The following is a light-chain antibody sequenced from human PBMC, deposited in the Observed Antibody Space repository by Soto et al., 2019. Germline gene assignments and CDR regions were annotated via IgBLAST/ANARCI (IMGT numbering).Light chain of an antibody. Sequence: IQMTQSPSSLSVSVTDRVTITCRASQDIGNDLGWYQQRPGEATELLLYAASTLRSGVPSRFSGSGSGTQFTLTINNLQPEDSATYFCLQDHDYPWTFGHGTKVEV. V-gene: IGKV1-6*02. CDR1: QDIGND. CDR2: AAS. CDR3: LQDHDYPWT. J-gene: IGKJ1*01.